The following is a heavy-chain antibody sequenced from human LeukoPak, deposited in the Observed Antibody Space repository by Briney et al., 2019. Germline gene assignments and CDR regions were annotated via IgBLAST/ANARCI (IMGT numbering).Heavy chain of an antibody. J-gene: IGHJ3*01. D-gene: IGHD2-21*02. CDR2: IYGGGSA. V-gene: IGHV3-53*01. CDR3: ARNFFYCGGDCYPYAFDV. CDR1: GFTFSSNY. Sequence: RGSLSLSCAASGFTFSSNYMSWGRQAPGKGLEWVSVIYGGGSAYYSDSVKGGFTISRDNSKNTLYLQINSLRAEDTAVYYCARNFFYCGGDCYPYAFDVWGEGPIDPVSS.